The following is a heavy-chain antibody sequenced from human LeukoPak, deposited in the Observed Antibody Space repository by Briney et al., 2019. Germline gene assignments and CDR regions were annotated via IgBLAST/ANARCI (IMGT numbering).Heavy chain of an antibody. CDR1: LGSILSYY. D-gene: IGHD6-19*01. CDR3: ARSSAWSPFDS. V-gene: IGHV4-59*01. CDR2: VYFSVST. J-gene: IGHJ4*02. Sequence: SETLSLTCTVSLGSILSYYWSWIRQPPGKGLEWMGYVYFSVSTNHNPSLKSRATISIDTCKNQFSLRLGSVTAADTAVYFCARSSAWSPFDSWGQGILVTVSS.